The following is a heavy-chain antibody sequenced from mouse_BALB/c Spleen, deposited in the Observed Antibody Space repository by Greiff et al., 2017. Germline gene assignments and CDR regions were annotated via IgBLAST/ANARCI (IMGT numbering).Heavy chain of an antibody. J-gene: IGHJ1*01. CDR2: IDPENGDT. CDR3: NARYGYWYFDV. D-gene: IGHD2-14*01. CDR1: GFNIKDYY. V-gene: IGHV14-4*02. Sequence: EVQLQQSGAELVRSGASVKLSCTASGFNIKDYYMHWVKQRPEQGLEWIGWIDPENGDTEYAPKFQGKATMTAATSSNTAYLQLSSLTSEDTAVYYCNARYGYWYFDVWGAGTTVTVSS.